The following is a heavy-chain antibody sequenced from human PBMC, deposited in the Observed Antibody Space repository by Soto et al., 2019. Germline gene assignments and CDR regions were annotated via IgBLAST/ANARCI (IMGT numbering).Heavy chain of an antibody. D-gene: IGHD4-17*01. CDR2: TYYRSKWYN. V-gene: IGHV6-1*01. Sequence: QSCSETCSVSGGGGARNRAVGKWIRKSTSRGLEWPGRTYYRSKWYNDYAVSVKSRITINPDTSKNQFSLQLNSVTPEDTAVYYCARDSPGYGDYVLFDYWGQGTLVTVSS. CDR1: GGGGARNRAV. CDR3: ARDSPGYGDYVLFDY. J-gene: IGHJ4*02.